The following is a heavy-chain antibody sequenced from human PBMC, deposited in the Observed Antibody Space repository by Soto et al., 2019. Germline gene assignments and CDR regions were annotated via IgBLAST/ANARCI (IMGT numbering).Heavy chain of an antibody. Sequence: QVQLVQSGAEVKKPGASVKVSCKASGYTFTSYGISWVRQAPGQGLEWMGWISAYNGNTNYAQKLQGRVTMTTDTSKSTDYMELRSLRSDDTAVYYCARDEAIVLVPAASHHYSDYWGQGTLVTVSS. D-gene: IGHD2-2*01. J-gene: IGHJ4*02. V-gene: IGHV1-18*01. CDR2: ISAYNGNT. CDR1: GYTFTSYG. CDR3: ARDEAIVLVPAASHHYSDY.